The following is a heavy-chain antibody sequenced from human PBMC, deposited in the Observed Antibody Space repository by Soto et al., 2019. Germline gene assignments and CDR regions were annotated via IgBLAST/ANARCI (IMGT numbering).Heavy chain of an antibody. D-gene: IGHD3-22*01. J-gene: IGHJ4*02. CDR3: ARISSGYYEDYFDY. Sequence: SGPTLVNPSETLTLTCSVSGFSLSDTTMGVSWIRQPPRKALEWLARIDWDDDKYYSTSLKTRLTISKDTSKNQVVLTMTNMDPVDTATYYCARISSGYYEDYFDYWGQGTLVTVPS. V-gene: IGHV2-70*11. CDR2: IDWDDDK. CDR1: GFSLSDTTMG.